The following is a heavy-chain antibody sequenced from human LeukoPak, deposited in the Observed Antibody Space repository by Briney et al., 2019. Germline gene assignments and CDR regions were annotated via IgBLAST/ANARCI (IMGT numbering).Heavy chain of an antibody. J-gene: IGHJ4*02. Sequence: PGGSPRLSSAASGFTFSSYGMHWVRQAPGKGLEWVAFIRYDGSNKYYADSVKGRFTISRDNSENTLYLQMNSLRAEDTAVYYCAKDTSGYSYGLFDYWGQGTLVTVSS. CDR1: GFTFSSYG. CDR3: AKDTSGYSYGLFDY. D-gene: IGHD5-18*01. CDR2: IRYDGSNK. V-gene: IGHV3-30*02.